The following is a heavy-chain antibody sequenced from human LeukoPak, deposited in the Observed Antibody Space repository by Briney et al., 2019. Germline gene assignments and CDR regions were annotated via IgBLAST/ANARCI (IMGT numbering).Heavy chain of an antibody. V-gene: IGHV1-2*02. D-gene: IGHD2-2*01. CDR2: INPNSDDT. CDR3: ARQDNALDY. J-gene: IGHJ4*02. Sequence: VKVSCKASGYTFTGYYIYWVRQAPGQGLELRGWINPNSDDTSYAQKFQGRVTMTRDTSVRPAYLELSRLRSDDTAVYYCARQDNALDYWGPGTLVTASS. CDR1: GYTFTGYY.